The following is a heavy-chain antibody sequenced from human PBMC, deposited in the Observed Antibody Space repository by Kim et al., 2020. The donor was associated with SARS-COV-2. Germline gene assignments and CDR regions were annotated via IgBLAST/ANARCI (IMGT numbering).Heavy chain of an antibody. CDR3: AKSSPYVFENAFDI. J-gene: IGHJ3*02. V-gene: IGHV3-30*18. D-gene: IGHD3-16*01. CDR1: GFTFSSYG. CDR2: ISYDGSNK. Sequence: GGSLRLSCAASGFTFSSYGMHWVRQAPGKGLEWVAVISYDGSNKYYADSVKGRFTISRDNSKNTLYLQMNSLRAEDTAVYYCAKSSPYVFENAFDIWGQGTMVTVSS.